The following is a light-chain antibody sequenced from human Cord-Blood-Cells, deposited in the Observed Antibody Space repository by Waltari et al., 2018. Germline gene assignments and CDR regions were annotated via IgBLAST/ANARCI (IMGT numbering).Light chain of an antibody. Sequence: EIVMTQSPATLSVYPRERATLSCRASQSVSSNLAWYQQKPGQAPRLLIYGASPRATGIPARFSGSGSGTEFTLTISSLQSEDFAVYYCQQYNNWPPYTFGQGTKLEIK. CDR3: QQYNNWPPYT. J-gene: IGKJ2*01. V-gene: IGKV3-15*01. CDR1: QSVSSN. CDR2: GAS.